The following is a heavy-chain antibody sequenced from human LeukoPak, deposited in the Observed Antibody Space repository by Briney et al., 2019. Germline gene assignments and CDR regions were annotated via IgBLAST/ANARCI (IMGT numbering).Heavy chain of an antibody. Sequence: GGSLRLSCAASGFTFIDYYMSWIRQVPGKGLEWVSYISSSSSDRNYADSVKGRFTISRDNAKNSLYLQMNSLRAEDTAVYYRARAQYYLDSWGQGTLVTVSS. V-gene: IGHV3-11*06. CDR3: ARAQYYLDS. CDR2: ISSSSSDR. CDR1: GFTFIDYY. J-gene: IGHJ4*02.